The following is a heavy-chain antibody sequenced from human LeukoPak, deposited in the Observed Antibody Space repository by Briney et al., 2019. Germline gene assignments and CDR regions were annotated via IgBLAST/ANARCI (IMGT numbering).Heavy chain of an antibody. Sequence: GESLKISCKGSGYSFSSYWIGWVRQMPGKGLEWMGIIYPDDSDTRYSPSFQGQVTISADKSISTAYLQWSSLKASDTAMYYCARHRKDIGFDSWGQGTLVTVSS. CDR2: IYPDDSDT. J-gene: IGHJ4*02. CDR1: GYSFSSYW. D-gene: IGHD2-15*01. V-gene: IGHV5-51*01. CDR3: ARHRKDIGFDS.